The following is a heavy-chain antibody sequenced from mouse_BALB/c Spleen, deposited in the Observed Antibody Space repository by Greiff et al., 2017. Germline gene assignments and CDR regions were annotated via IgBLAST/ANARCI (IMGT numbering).Heavy chain of an antibody. CDR1: GFNIKDTY. CDR2: IDPANGNT. Sequence: EVQLVESGAELVKPGASVKLSCTASGFNIKDTYMHWVKQRPEQGLEWIGRIDPANGNTKYDPKFQGKATITADTSSNTAYLQLSSLTSEDTAVYYCARFWVLYAMDYWGQGTSVTVSS. J-gene: IGHJ4*01. V-gene: IGHV14-3*02. CDR3: ARFWVLYAMDY. D-gene: IGHD4-1*01.